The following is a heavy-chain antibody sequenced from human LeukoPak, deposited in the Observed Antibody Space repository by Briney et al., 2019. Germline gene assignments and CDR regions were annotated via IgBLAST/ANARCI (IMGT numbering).Heavy chain of an antibody. CDR1: GYTFTSYG. D-gene: IGHD3-3*01. J-gene: IGHJ6*03. Sequence: GASVKVSCKASGYTFTSYGISWVRQAPGQGLEWMGWISAYNGNTNYAQKLQGRVTMTTDTSTSTAYMELRSLRSDDTAVYYCARGVLRFLEWLPYYYYMDVWGKGTTVTVSS. CDR2: ISAYNGNT. V-gene: IGHV1-18*01. CDR3: ARGVLRFLEWLPYYYYMDV.